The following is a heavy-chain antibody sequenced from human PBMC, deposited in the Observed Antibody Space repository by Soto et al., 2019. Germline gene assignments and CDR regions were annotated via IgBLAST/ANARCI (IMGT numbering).Heavy chain of an antibody. V-gene: IGHV4-59*08. CDR3: AGHYYDSSGYVY. CDR1: GGSISSYY. D-gene: IGHD3-22*01. Sequence: QVQLQESGPGLVKPSETLSLTCTVSGGSISSYYWSWIRQPPEKGLEWIGYIYYSGSTNYNPSLKSRVTISVDTSKNQFSLKLSSVTAADTAVYYCAGHYYDSSGYVYWGQGTLVTVSS. CDR2: IYYSGST. J-gene: IGHJ4*02.